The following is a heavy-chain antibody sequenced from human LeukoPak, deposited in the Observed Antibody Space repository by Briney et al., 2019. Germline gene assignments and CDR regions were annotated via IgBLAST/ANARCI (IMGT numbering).Heavy chain of an antibody. CDR3: VRVIATTGYFDY. CDR2: TYYRSKWHN. J-gene: IGHJ4*02. D-gene: IGHD6-13*01. Sequence: SQTLSLTCAISGDSVSSNSATGNWIRQSPSRGLEWLGRTYYRSKWHNDYAVSVKSRITFTPDTSKNQFSLQLNSVITEDTAVYYCVRVIATTGYFDYWGQGTLVTVSS. V-gene: IGHV6-1*01. CDR1: GDSVSSNSAT.